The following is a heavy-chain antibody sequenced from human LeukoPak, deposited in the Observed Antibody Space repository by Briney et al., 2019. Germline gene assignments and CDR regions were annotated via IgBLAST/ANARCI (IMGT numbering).Heavy chain of an antibody. D-gene: IGHD2-21*01. Sequence: QPGRSLRLSCAASGFTFSTYFMHWVRQAPGKGLEWVADIASDGSHTFYVESVKGRFTISRDNSKNTLYLQMNSLRAEDTAIYFCARERQDTILHSGAFDIWGQGKMVTVSS. CDR2: IASDGSHT. J-gene: IGHJ3*02. V-gene: IGHV3-30-3*01. CDR3: ARERQDTILHSGAFDI. CDR1: GFTFSTYF.